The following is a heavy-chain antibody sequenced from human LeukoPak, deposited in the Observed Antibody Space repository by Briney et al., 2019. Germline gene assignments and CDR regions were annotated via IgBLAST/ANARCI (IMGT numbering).Heavy chain of an antibody. CDR3: ARERAGATLFLGDAFDI. J-gene: IGHJ3*02. V-gene: IGHV3-7*01. CDR1: GFTFSNYG. CDR2: IKQDGSEK. Sequence: PGGSLRLSCAASGFTFSNYGIHWVRQAPGKGLEWVASIKQDGSEKYYVDSVKGRFTISRDNAKNSLYLQMNSLRAEDTAVYYCARERAGATLFLGDAFDIWGQGTMVTVSS. D-gene: IGHD1-26*01.